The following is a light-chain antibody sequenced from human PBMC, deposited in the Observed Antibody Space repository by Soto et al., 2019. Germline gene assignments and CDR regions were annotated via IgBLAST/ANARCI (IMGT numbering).Light chain of an antibody. J-gene: IGLJ2*01. CDR1: SGSIASNY. V-gene: IGLV6-57*04. CDR3: QSYDSSIVV. CDR2: EDN. Sequence: NFMLTQPHSVSESPGKTVTISCTRSSGSIASNYVQWYQQRPGSAPTTVIYEDNQRPSGVPDRFSGSIDSSSNSASLTSAGLKTEDEDDYYCQSYDSSIVVFGGGTKLTVL.